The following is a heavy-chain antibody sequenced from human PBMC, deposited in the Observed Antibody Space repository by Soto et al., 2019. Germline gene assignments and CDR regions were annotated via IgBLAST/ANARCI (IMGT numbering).Heavy chain of an antibody. D-gene: IGHD2-15*01. CDR1: GYTFTTSG. CDR3: TREARHEAAY. CDR2: INPYNGYT. Sequence: QVQLVQSGAEVKEPGASVKVSCKASGYTFTTSGISWVRQAPGQGLEWVAWINPYNGYTTYAREVQGRVTLTTDTSMSTDYMELSSRRSDDTAGYYGTREARHEAAYWGQGTLVTVSS. V-gene: IGHV1-18*01. J-gene: IGHJ1*01.